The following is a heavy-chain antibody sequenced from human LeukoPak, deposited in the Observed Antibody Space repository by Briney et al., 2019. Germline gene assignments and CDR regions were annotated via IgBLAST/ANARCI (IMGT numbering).Heavy chain of an antibody. D-gene: IGHD3-10*01. J-gene: IGHJ4*02. V-gene: IGHV4-34*01. Sequence: SETLSLTCAVYGGSFSGYYWSWICQPPGKGLEWIGEINHSGSTNYNPSLKSRVTISVDTSKNQFSLKLSSVTAADTAVYYCASDYYYGSGSYNWGQGTLVTVSS. CDR2: INHSGST. CDR3: ASDYYYGSGSYN. CDR1: GGSFSGYY.